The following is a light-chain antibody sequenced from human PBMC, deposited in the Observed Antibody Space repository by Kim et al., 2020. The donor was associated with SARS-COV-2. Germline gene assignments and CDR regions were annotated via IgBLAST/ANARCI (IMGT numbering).Light chain of an antibody. CDR1: QRVGSAY. V-gene: IGKV3-20*01. CDR3: HQYADSPRT. J-gene: IGKJ5*01. CDR2: GAT. Sequence: SRGQSATLSCRASQRVGSAYFAWFQHGPGQAPRLLVVGATGRATGIPDRFSGSGSGTDCTLTINRLEPEDSAVYYCHQYADSPRTFGPGTRLEIK.